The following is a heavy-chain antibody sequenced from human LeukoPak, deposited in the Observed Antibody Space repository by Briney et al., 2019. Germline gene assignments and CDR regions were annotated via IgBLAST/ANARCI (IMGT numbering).Heavy chain of an antibody. CDR3: ARTPRITIFGVVIGHFDY. V-gene: IGHV4-39*01. CDR2: IYYSGST. J-gene: IGHJ4*02. Sequence: SETLSLTCTVSGGSISSSSYYWGWIRQPPGKGLEWIGSIYYSGSTYYNPSHKSRVTISVDTSKNQFSLKLSSVTAADTAVYYCARTPRITIFGVVIGHFDYWGQGTLVTVSS. D-gene: IGHD3-3*01. CDR1: GGSISSSSYY.